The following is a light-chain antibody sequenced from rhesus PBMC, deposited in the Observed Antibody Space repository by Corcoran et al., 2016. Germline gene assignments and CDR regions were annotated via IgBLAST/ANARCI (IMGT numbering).Light chain of an antibody. V-gene: IGKV1-36*02. J-gene: IGKJ2*01. CDR1: QGINDY. CDR2: AAS. Sequence: DIQMTQSPSSLSASVGDRVTITCRASQGINDYLNWYQQKPGKAPKRLIYAASSLERGVPSRFSGSGSGTDFTITISSLQPEDFAAYYCLQGYSTPYSFGQGTKVEIK. CDR3: LQGYSTPYS.